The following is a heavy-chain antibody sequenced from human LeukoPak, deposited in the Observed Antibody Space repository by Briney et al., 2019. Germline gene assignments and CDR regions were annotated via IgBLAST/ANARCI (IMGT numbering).Heavy chain of an antibody. V-gene: IGHV4-34*01. CDR2: INHSGST. CDR1: SGSFSGYY. Sequence: SETLSLTCAVYSGSFSGYYWSWIRQPPGNGLDWIGEINHSGSTNYNPSLKSRVTISVDTSKNQFPLKLSSVTAADTGVYYCARGSIVVVPAAEGGMDVWGKGTTVTVSS. D-gene: IGHD2-2*01. CDR3: ARGSIVVVPAAEGGMDV. J-gene: IGHJ6*04.